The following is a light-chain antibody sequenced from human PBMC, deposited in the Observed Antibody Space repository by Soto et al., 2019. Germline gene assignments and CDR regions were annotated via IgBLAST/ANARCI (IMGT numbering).Light chain of an antibody. CDR1: SSDVGGYNY. J-gene: IGLJ1*01. V-gene: IGLV2-14*01. CDR2: DVS. Sequence: QSVLTRPASVSGSPGQSITISCTGTSSDVGGYNYVSWYQQHPGKAPKLMIYDVSNRPSGVSNRFSGSKSGNTASLTISGLQAEDEADYYCSSYTSSSPPYVFGTGTKVTVL. CDR3: SSYTSSSPPYV.